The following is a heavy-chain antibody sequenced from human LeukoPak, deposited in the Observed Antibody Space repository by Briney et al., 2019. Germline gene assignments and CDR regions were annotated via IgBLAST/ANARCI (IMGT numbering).Heavy chain of an antibody. D-gene: IGHD3-22*01. Sequence: ASVKVSCKASGYTFTSYGISWVRQAPGQGLEWMGWISAYNGNTNYAQKLQGRVTMTTDTSTSTAYMELRSLRSDDTAVYYCARVGPLYCYDSSGYYNPPLFWGQGTLVTVSS. CDR2: ISAYNGNT. CDR3: ARVGPLYCYDSSGYYNPPLF. J-gene: IGHJ4*02. CDR1: GYTFTSYG. V-gene: IGHV1-18*01.